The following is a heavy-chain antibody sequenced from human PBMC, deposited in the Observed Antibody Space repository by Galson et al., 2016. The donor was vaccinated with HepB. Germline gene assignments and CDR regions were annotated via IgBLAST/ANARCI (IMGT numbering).Heavy chain of an antibody. Sequence: SLRLSCAASGFPFSSYAVHWVRQAPGKGLEWVAVTSFDGSVKYYTDSVKGRFTVSRDNSRNTLFLQMGSLRAEDTAVYYCARDTGWNDQFDYWGQGTLVTVSS. CDR1: GFPFSSYA. CDR2: TSFDGSVK. D-gene: IGHD1-1*01. J-gene: IGHJ4*02. CDR3: ARDTGWNDQFDY. V-gene: IGHV3-30*04.